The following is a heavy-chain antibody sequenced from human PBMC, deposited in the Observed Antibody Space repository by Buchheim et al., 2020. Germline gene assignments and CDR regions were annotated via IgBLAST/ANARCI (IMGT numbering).Heavy chain of an antibody. CDR2: ISYDGSNK. D-gene: IGHD1-26*01. V-gene: IGHV3-30*18. CDR1: GFTFSSYG. CDR3: AKGSADSGSYQGDYYYYMDV. Sequence: VQLVESGGGLVQPGGSLRLSCAASGFTFSSYGMHWVRQAPGKGLEWVAVISYDGSNKYYADSVKGRFTISRDNSKNTLYLQMNSLRAEDTAVYYCAKGSADSGSYQGDYYYYMDVWGKGTT. J-gene: IGHJ6*03.